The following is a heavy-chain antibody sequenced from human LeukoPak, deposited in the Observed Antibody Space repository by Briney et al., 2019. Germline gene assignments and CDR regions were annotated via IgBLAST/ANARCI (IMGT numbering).Heavy chain of an antibody. Sequence: PGGSLRLSCTASGFTFSGYSMNWVRQAPGKGLEWVASISSTSSYIYYADSMKGRFTISRDNAKNSLYLQMSGLRAEDTAVYYCARVEAWQWLARLDPSPFDHWGQGTLVTVSS. J-gene: IGHJ4*02. CDR2: ISSTSSYI. V-gene: IGHV3-21*06. CDR1: GFTFSGYS. CDR3: ARVEAWQWLARLDPSPFDH. D-gene: IGHD6-19*01.